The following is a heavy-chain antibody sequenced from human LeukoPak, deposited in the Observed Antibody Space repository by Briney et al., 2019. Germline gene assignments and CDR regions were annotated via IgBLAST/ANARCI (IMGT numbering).Heavy chain of an antibody. Sequence: ASVKVSCKASGYTFTGYYMHWVRQAPGQGLEWMGWINPNSGGTNYAQKFQGRVTMTRDTSISTAYMELSRLRSDDTAVYYCARNSFGFRKGAPNDYWGQGTLVTVSS. CDR3: ARNSFGFRKGAPNDY. CDR1: GYTFTGYY. J-gene: IGHJ4*02. CDR2: INPNSGGT. D-gene: IGHD5-18*01. V-gene: IGHV1-2*02.